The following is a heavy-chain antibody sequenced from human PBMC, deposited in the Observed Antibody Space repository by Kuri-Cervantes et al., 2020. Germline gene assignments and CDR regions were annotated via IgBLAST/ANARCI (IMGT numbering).Heavy chain of an antibody. V-gene: IGHV4-31*03. CDR3: ARADYYDSSGYYFYYGMDV. CDR2: IYYSGST. CDR1: GGSVSSGSYY. D-gene: IGHD3-22*01. Sequence: SETLSLTCTVSGGSVSSGSYYWSWIRQPPGKGLEWIGYIYYSGSTYYNPSLKSRVTISVDTSKNQFSLKLSSVTAADTAVYYCARADYYDSSGYYFYYGMDVWGQGTTVTVSS. J-gene: IGHJ6*02.